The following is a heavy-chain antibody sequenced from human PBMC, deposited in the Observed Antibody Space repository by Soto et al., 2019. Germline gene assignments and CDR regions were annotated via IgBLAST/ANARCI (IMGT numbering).Heavy chain of an antibody. Sequence: QVQLVQSGAEVKKPGASVKVSCKASEYTFTNYYMHWVRQAPGQGLEWMGIINPNGGSTNYSQKFQGRVTMTRDTSTSTVYMELSSLRSEDTAVYYCARVLFRGSYYSLFDYWGQGTVVTVSS. CDR1: EYTFTNYY. D-gene: IGHD1-26*01. V-gene: IGHV1-46*01. J-gene: IGHJ4*02. CDR2: INPNGGST. CDR3: ARVLFRGSYYSLFDY.